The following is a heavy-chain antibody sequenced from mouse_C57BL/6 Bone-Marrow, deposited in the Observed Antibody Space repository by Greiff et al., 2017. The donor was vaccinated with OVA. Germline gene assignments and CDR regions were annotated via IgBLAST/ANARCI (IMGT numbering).Heavy chain of an antibody. V-gene: IGHV5-4*01. CDR3: ASEGRRGYFDV. Sequence: EVQLQESGGGLVKPGGSLKLSCAASGFTFSSYAMSWVRQTPEKRLEWVATISDGGSYTYYPDNVKGRFTISRDNAKNTLYLQMSQLKSEDTAMYYCASEGRRGYFDVWGTGTTVTVSS. J-gene: IGHJ1*03. D-gene: IGHD2-12*01. CDR1: GFTFSSYA. CDR2: ISDGGSYT.